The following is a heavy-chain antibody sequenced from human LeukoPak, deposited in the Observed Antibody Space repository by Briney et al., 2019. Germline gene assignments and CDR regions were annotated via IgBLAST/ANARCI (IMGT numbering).Heavy chain of an antibody. J-gene: IGHJ5*02. CDR2: VSSSSSTI. CDR3: ARDRGFWFDP. V-gene: IGHV3-48*01. CDR1: GFTFSSYS. Sequence: GGSLRLSCAASGFTFSSYSMNWVRQAPGKGLEWVSYVSSSSSTIYYADSVKGRFTISRDNAKNSPYLQMNSLRAEDTAVYYCARDRGFWFDPWGQGTLVTVSS.